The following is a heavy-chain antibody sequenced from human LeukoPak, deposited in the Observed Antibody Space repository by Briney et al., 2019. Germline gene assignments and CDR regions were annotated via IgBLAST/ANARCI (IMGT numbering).Heavy chain of an antibody. V-gene: IGHV5-51*01. CDR3: ARYMYGANLVGDAFDI. J-gene: IGHJ3*02. CDR1: GSTFSYYW. D-gene: IGHD4-23*01. Sequence: GESLNISCKASGSTFSYYWIGWVRQMTGKGLEWMGIIYPGDSKTRYSPSFQGQLTISADKSTNAAYLQWSSLKASDTAIYYCARYMYGANLVGDAFDIWGQGTMVTVSS. CDR2: IYPGDSKT.